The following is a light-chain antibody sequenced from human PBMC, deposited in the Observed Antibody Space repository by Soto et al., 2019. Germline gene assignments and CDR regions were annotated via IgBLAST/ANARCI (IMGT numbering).Light chain of an antibody. J-gene: IGKJ1*01. CDR1: QSVSTR. V-gene: IGKV1-5*02. CDR2: DAS. Sequence: DIQMTQSPSSLSASVGDRVTILCRASQSVSTRLAWYQQRPGKAPKVLIYDASSWAGGVPSRFTGSGSRTEFTLTINSLQPDDFATYYCQQYSVYWTFGQGTKVDIK. CDR3: QQYSVYWT.